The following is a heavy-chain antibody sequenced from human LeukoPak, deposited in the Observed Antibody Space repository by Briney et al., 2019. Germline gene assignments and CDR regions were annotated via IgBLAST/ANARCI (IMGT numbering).Heavy chain of an antibody. Sequence: PSETLSLTCAVYGGSFSGYYWSWIRQPPGKGLEWIGEINHSGSTNYNPSLKSRVTMSVDTSKNQFSLKLSSVTAADTAVYYCARSFSTPNYYYYMDVWGKGTTVTVSS. J-gene: IGHJ6*03. CDR1: GGSFSGYY. CDR3: ARSFSTPNYYYYMDV. D-gene: IGHD2-15*01. CDR2: INHSGST. V-gene: IGHV4-34*01.